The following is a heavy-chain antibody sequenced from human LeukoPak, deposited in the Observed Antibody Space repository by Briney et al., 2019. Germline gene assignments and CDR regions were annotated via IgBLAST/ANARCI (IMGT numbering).Heavy chain of an antibody. CDR1: GGSISSSSYY. Sequence: SETLSLTCTVSGGSISSSSYYWGWIRQPPGKGLEWIGSIYYSGGTYYNPSLKSRVTISVDTSKRQISLKLSSVTAADTALYYCATLRGASSAVFGSWGQGILVTVSS. V-gene: IGHV4-39*07. CDR2: IYYSGGT. CDR3: ATLRGASSAVFGS. J-gene: IGHJ4*02. D-gene: IGHD3-22*01.